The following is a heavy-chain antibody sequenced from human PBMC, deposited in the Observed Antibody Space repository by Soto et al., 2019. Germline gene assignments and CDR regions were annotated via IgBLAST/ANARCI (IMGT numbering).Heavy chain of an antibody. V-gene: IGHV4-31*03. CDR3: ARWVEVSLDYFDS. CDR2: IYHSGRT. J-gene: IGHJ4*02. CDR1: RGSISNGYYY. D-gene: IGHD2-15*01. Sequence: TLSLSCTVYRGSISNGYYYWSGVRQSPGKGLEWIGHIYHSGRTYYNPSLKSRVTISVDTSMNQFSLNLLSMTAADTAVYYCARWVEVSLDYFDSWGQGIPVT.